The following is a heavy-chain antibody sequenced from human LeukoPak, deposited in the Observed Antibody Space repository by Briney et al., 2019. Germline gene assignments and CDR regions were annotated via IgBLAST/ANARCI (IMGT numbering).Heavy chain of an antibody. CDR1: GGTFSSYA. V-gene: IGHV1-69*05. CDR3: ARGPRGVMAGYYDFWSGEYYYYYYMDV. D-gene: IGHD3-3*01. CDR2: VIPIFGTA. Sequence: SVKVSCKASGGTFSSYAISWVRQAPGQGLEWMGGVIPIFGTANYAQKFQGRVTITTDESTSTAYMELSSLRSEDTAVYYCARGPRGVMAGYYDFWSGEYYYYYYMDVWGKGTTVTVSS. J-gene: IGHJ6*03.